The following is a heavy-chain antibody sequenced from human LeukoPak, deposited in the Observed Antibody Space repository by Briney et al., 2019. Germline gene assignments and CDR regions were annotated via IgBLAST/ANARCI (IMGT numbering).Heavy chain of an antibody. CDR1: GFTFSSYS. D-gene: IGHD2-2*01. Sequence: PGGSLRLSCAASGFTFSSYSMNWVRQAPGKGLEWVSSISSSSSYIYYADSVKGRFTISRDNAKNSLYLQMNSLRAEDTAVYYCAKDGAGRYCSSTSCPDAFDIWGQGTMVTVSS. V-gene: IGHV3-21*01. J-gene: IGHJ3*02. CDR3: AKDGAGRYCSSTSCPDAFDI. CDR2: ISSSSSYI.